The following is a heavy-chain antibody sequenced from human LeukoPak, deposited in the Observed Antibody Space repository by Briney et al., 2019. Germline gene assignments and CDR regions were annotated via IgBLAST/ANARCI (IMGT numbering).Heavy chain of an antibody. V-gene: IGHV1-8*01. CDR3: ARGTAIDH. Sequence: ASVKVSCKASGYTFTIYDINWVRQASGQGLEWMGWMNPYSGNTDYAQKFQGRVTMTRNISISTAYMELSSLRSDDTAIYYCARGTAIDHWGQGSLVTVSS. CDR2: MNPYSGNT. D-gene: IGHD4-17*01. CDR1: GYTFTIYD. J-gene: IGHJ5*02.